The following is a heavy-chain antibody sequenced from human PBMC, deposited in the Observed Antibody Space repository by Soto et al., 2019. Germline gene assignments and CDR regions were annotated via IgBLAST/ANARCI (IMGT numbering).Heavy chain of an antibody. CDR3: ARTSALPLGYPHGMDV. V-gene: IGHV2-70*13. D-gene: IGHD7-27*01. CDR2: IYWDDDK. Sequence: SGPTLVNPTQTLTLTCTFSGFSLTTTGVGVGWIRQPPGKALEWLALIYWDDDKYYSTSLKTRLTISRDTSKNQVVLTMTNMDPVDTATYYCARTSALPLGYPHGMDVWGQGTTVTVSS. J-gene: IGHJ6*02. CDR1: GFSLTTTGVG.